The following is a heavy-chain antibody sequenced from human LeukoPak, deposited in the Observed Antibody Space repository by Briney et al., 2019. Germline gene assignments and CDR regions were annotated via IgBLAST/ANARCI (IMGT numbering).Heavy chain of an antibody. J-gene: IGHJ4*02. CDR3: ARQAAAGYYFDY. CDR2: IYTSGST. D-gene: IGHD6-13*01. CDR1: NDSISSYY. Sequence: PSETLSLTCTVSNDSISSYYWSWIRQPAGKGLEWIGRIYTSGSTNYNPSLKSRVTISVDTSKNQFSLKLSSVTAADTAVYYCARQAAAGYYFDYWGQGTLVTVSS. V-gene: IGHV4-4*07.